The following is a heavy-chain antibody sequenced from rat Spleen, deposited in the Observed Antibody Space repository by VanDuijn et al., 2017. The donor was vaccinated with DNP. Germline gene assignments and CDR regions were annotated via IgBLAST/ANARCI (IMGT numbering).Heavy chain of an antibody. J-gene: IGHJ2*01. Sequence: EMQLQESGPGLVKPSQSLSLTCSVTGYSIPSNYWGWIRKFPGNKMEWIGHINYSGSTNYNPSLNSRISIIRDTSKNQFFLQLNSVSTDDTATYYCARWRIGPHYFDYWGQGVMVTVSS. CDR2: INYSGST. CDR1: GYSIPSNY. D-gene: IGHD1-11*01. CDR3: ARWRIGPHYFDY. V-gene: IGHV3-1*01.